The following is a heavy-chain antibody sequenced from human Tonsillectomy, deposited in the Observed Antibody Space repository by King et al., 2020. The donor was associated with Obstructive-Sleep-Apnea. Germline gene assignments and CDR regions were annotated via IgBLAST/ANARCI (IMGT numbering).Heavy chain of an antibody. CDR3: AKGAFTYYQVYYFDY. CDR2: ISWNSGSI. D-gene: IGHD3-10*01. CDR1: GLTFDDYA. V-gene: IGHV3-9*01. Sequence: VQLVESGGGLVQPGRSLRLSCAASGLTFDDYAMHWVRQAPGKGLEWVSGISWNSGSIAYADSVKDRFTISRDSAKNSLYLQMNSLRAEDTALYYCAKGAFTYYQVYYFDYWGQGTLVTVSS. J-gene: IGHJ4*02.